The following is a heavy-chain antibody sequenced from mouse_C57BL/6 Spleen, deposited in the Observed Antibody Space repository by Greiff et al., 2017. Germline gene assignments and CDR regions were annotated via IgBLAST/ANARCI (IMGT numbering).Heavy chain of an antibody. Sequence: QVQLQQPGAELVKPGASVKLSCKASGYTFTSYWMHWVKQRPGQGLEWIGMIHPNSGSTNYNEKFKSKATLTVDKSSSTAYMQLSSLTSEDSAVYYGARSGYYGSMDYGGQGTSGTVSS. CDR2: IHPNSGST. CDR3: ARSGYYGSMDY. V-gene: IGHV1-64*01. D-gene: IGHD1-2*01. J-gene: IGHJ4*01. CDR1: GYTFTSYW.